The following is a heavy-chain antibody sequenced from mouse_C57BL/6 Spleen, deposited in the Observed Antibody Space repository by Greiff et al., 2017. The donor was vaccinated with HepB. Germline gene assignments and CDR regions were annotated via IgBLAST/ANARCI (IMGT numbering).Heavy chain of an antibody. V-gene: IGHV1-42*01. J-gene: IGHJ1*03. Sequence: VQLQQSGPELVKPGASVKISCKASGYSFTGYYMNWVKQSPEKSLEWIGEINPSTGGTTYNQKFKAKATLTVDKSSSTAYMQLKSLTSEDSAVYYCAREGDRKYFDVWGTGTTVTVSS. CDR1: GYSFTGYY. CDR3: AREGDRKYFDV. CDR2: INPSTGGT. D-gene: IGHD2-14*01.